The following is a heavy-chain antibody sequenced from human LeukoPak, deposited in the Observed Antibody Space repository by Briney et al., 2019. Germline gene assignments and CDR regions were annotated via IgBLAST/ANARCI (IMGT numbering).Heavy chain of an antibody. CDR1: GYTFTSYD. CDR3: ARSRAFTMVREMEIYYYYYYYMDV. V-gene: IGHV1-8*03. D-gene: IGHD3-10*01. Sequence: VASVKVSCKASGYTFTSYDINWVRQATGQGLEWMGWMNPNSGNTGYAQKVQGRVTITRNTSISTAYMELSSLRSEDTAVYYCARSRAFTMVREMEIYYYYYYYMDVWGKGPTVTVSS. CDR2: MNPNSGNT. J-gene: IGHJ6*03.